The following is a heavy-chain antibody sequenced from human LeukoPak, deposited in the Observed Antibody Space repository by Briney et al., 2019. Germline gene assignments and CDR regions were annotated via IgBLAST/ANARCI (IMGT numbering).Heavy chain of an antibody. CDR3: ARDAPIVGATGVFDY. D-gene: IGHD1-26*01. V-gene: IGHV4-59*01. CDR2: IYYSGST. Sequence: SETLSLTCTVSGGSISSYYWSWIRQPPGKGLEWIGYIYYSGSTNYNPSLKSRVTISVDTSKNQFSLKLSSVTAADTAVYYCARDAPIVGATGVFDYWGQGTLVTVSS. J-gene: IGHJ4*02. CDR1: GGSISSYY.